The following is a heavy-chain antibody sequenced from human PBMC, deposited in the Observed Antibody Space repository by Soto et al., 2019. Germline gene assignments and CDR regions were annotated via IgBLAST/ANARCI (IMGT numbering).Heavy chain of an antibody. V-gene: IGHV1-3*04. CDR2: INTGRGYT. Sequence: QVQFVQSGAEVKKPGASVKVSCQASGYNFISYAIHWVRQAPGQRLEWMGWINTGRGYTKYSPQFQDRVTINRDTSATTVYMELSSLRSEDTDVYYCARDADGMDVWGQGTTVTVSS. CDR3: ARDADGMDV. J-gene: IGHJ6*02. CDR1: GYNFISYA.